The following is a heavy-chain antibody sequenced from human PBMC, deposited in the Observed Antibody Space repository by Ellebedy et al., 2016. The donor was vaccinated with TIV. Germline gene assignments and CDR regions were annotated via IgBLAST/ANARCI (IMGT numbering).Heavy chain of an antibody. CDR3: AADSVVGPSASWYFDL. CDR2: IVVGSGNT. CDR1: GFTFTKSA. Sequence: AASVKVSCKASGFTFTKSAVQWVRQARGQRLEWIGWIVVGSGNTHYAQKFQERVTITRDMSTSTADMELSRLRSEDTAVYYCAADSVVGPSASWYFDLWGRGTLVTVSS. V-gene: IGHV1-58*01. J-gene: IGHJ2*01. D-gene: IGHD2-15*01.